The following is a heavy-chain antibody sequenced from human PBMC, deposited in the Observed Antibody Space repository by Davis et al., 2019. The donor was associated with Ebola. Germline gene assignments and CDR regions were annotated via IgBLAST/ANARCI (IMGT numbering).Heavy chain of an antibody. CDR1: GFTFSNAW. CDR2: IKSKTDGGTT. CDR3: TTDRVMITFGGVI. J-gene: IGHJ4*02. D-gene: IGHD3-16*01. V-gene: IGHV3-15*01. Sequence: GESLKISCAASGFTFSNAWMSWVRQAPGTGLEWVGRIKSKTDGGTTDYAAPVKGRFTISRDDSKNTLYLQMNSLKTEDTAVYYCTTDRVMITFGGVIWGQGTLVTVSS.